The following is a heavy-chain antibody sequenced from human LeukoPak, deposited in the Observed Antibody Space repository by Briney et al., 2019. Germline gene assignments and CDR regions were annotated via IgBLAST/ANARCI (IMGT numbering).Heavy chain of an antibody. V-gene: IGHV1-2*04. CDR2: INPNSGGT. Sequence: ASVKVSCKASGYTFTGYYMHWVRQAPGQGLEWMGWINPNSGGTNYAQKFQGWVTMTRDTSISTAYMELSRLRSDDTAVYYCARESREGIAVAGTDFDYWGQGTLITVSS. J-gene: IGHJ4*02. D-gene: IGHD6-19*01. CDR1: GYTFTGYY. CDR3: ARESREGIAVAGTDFDY.